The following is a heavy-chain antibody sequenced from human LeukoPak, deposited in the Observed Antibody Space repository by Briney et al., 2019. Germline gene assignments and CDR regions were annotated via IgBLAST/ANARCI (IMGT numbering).Heavy chain of an antibody. CDR1: GGSISSRNHY. D-gene: IGHD2/OR15-2a*01. CDR3: SRHVNTLDY. J-gene: IGHJ4*02. Sequence: SETLSLTCSVSGGSISSRNHYWGRIRQPSGKGLEWIGSIFYTGNTYYNPSLRSRVTMSVDTSKNHFSLNLSSVTAAVMAVYYCSRHVNTLDYWAQGALVSVSS. CDR2: IFYTGNT. V-gene: IGHV4-39*01.